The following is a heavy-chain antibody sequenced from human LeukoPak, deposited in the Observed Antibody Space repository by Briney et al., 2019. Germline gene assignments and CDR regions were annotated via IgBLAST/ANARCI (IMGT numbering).Heavy chain of an antibody. CDR1: GFTFADYG. V-gene: IGHV3-20*04. Sequence: GGSLRLSCAASGFTFADYGMTWVRQAPGKGLEWVSSINWNGGSTGYADSVKGRFTISRDNAKNSLFLQMNSLRAEDTALYYCARDRGPYDSSGYYPYDAFDIWGQGTMVTVSS. CDR2: INWNGGST. D-gene: IGHD3-22*01. CDR3: ARDRGPYDSSGYYPYDAFDI. J-gene: IGHJ3*02.